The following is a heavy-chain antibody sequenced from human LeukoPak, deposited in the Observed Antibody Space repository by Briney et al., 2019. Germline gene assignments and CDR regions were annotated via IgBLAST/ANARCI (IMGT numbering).Heavy chain of an antibody. CDR3: ARARSDGYNFFSFDY. D-gene: IGHD5-24*01. V-gene: IGHV3-30-3*01. Sequence: GGSLRLSCAASGFTFSSYAMHWVRQAPGKGLEWVAVISYDGSNKYYADSVKGRFTISRDNSKNTLYLQMNSLRAEDTAVYYCARARSDGYNFFSFDYWGQGTLVTVSP. CDR1: GFTFSSYA. J-gene: IGHJ4*02. CDR2: ISYDGSNK.